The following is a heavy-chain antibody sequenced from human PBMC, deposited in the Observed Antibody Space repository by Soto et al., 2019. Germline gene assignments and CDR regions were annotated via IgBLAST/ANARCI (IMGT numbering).Heavy chain of an antibody. Sequence: PSETLSLTCTVSGGSISSGGYYWSWIRQHPGKCLEWIGYIYYSGSTYYNPSLKSRVTISVDTSKNQFSLKLSSVTAADTAVYYCARGRFARFGELFYFDYWGQGTLVTVSS. CDR2: IYYSGST. CDR1: GGSISSGGYY. V-gene: IGHV4-31*03. D-gene: IGHD3-10*01. J-gene: IGHJ4*02. CDR3: ARGRFARFGELFYFDY.